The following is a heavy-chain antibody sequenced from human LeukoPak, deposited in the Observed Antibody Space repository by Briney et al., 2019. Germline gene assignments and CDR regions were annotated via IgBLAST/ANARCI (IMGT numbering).Heavy chain of an antibody. CDR2: IGTASDT. CDR1: GFTFSSFD. J-gene: IGHJ6*03. V-gene: IGHV3-13*01. CDR3: ARGPPRGKYYYMDV. D-gene: IGHD1-1*01. Sequence: GSLRLSCAASGFTFSSFDMHWVRQPTGQGLEWVSTIGTASDTYYPGSVEGRFTLSRDNAKNSLYLQMNSLTAGDTAVYYCARGPPRGKYYYMDVWGKGTTVTDSS.